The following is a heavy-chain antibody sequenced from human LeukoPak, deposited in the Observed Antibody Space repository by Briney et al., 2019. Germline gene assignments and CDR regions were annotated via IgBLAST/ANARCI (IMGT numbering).Heavy chain of an antibody. CDR3: SSNWFDP. CDR2: IYYSGST. Sequence: SETLSLTCTVSGGSIRSSYYYWGWIRQPPGKGLEWIGSIYYSGSTYYNPSLKSRVTISVDTSKNQFSLKLSSVTAADTAVYYCSSNWFDPWGQGTLVTVSS. CDR1: GGSIRSSYYY. V-gene: IGHV4-39*01. J-gene: IGHJ5*02.